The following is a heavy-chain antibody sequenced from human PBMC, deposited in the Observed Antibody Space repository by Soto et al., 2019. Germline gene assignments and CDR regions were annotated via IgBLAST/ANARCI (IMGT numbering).Heavy chain of an antibody. D-gene: IGHD3-22*01. CDR3: ARNYYDSSGYFLDWFDP. J-gene: IGHJ5*02. V-gene: IGHV3-48*02. Sequence: HPGGSLRLSCAASGFTFSSYSMNWVRQAPGKGLEWVSYISSSSSTIYYADSVKGRFTISRDNAKNSLYLQMNSLRDEDTAVYYCARNYYDSSGYFLDWFDPWGQGTLVTVSS. CDR1: GFTFSSYS. CDR2: ISSSSSTI.